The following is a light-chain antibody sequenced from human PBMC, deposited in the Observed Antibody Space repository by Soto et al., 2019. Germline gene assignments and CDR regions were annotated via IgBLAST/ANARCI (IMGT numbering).Light chain of an antibody. J-gene: IGKJ3*01. CDR2: GAS. Sequence: EIVLTQSPGTLSLSPGERATLSCRASQSLSSSLLVWCQQRPGQAPRLLLYGASNRATGIPDRFSGSGSGTDFTLTISRLEPEDFAVYYCQHYGTSHFTFGPGTKVDIK. V-gene: IGKV3-20*01. CDR3: QHYGTSHFT. CDR1: QSLSSSL.